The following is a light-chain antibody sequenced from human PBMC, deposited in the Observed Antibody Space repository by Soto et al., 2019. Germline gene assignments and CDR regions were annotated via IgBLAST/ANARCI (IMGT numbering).Light chain of an antibody. J-gene: IGKJ1*01. V-gene: IGKV1-39*01. CDR3: QQTYIAPAT. Sequence: DIPMTQSPSSLSASVGDRVTSACRASQSISNCLSWFQQKPGQAPKLLIYAASSLQSGVPSRFSGSGSGTDFILTIDSLQPEDFATYYCQQTYIAPATFGQGTKVGVK. CDR1: QSISNC. CDR2: AAS.